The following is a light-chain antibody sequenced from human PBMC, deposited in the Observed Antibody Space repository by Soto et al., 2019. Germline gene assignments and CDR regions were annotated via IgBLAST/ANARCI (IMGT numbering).Light chain of an antibody. J-gene: IGKJ4*01. CDR2: AAF. Sequence: TVLTQSPATLSLSPGERATLSCKASQSIGNSLGWFQQKPGQAPRLLIDAAFNRATGIPARFTGSGSGSDFTLTISSLETEDFGVYYCRQRHNWPLTFGGGTKVEIK. CDR1: QSIGNS. CDR3: RQRHNWPLT. V-gene: IGKV3-11*01.